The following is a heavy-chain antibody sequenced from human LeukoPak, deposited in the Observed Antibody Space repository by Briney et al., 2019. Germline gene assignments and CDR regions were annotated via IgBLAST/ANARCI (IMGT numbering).Heavy chain of an antibody. Sequence: SETLSLTCTVSGGSISSYYWSWIRQPPGKGLEWIGYIYYSGSTNYNPSLKSRVTISVDTSKNQFSLKLSSVTAADTAVYYCARSGGYSYGSDWFDPWGQGTLVTVSS. D-gene: IGHD5-18*01. CDR2: IYYSGST. CDR1: GGSISSYY. J-gene: IGHJ5*02. CDR3: ARSGGYSYGSDWFDP. V-gene: IGHV4-59*12.